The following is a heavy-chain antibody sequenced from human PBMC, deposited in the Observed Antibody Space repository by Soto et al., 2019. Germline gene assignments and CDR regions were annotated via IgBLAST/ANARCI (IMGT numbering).Heavy chain of an antibody. D-gene: IGHD3-10*01. CDR3: AKGPQGGYYDSGSFYSSVY. CDR1: GGSFNGYY. Sequence: SEALSLTCAVYGGSFNGYYWSWIRQPPGKGLEWIGEVNHSGSANYNPTFKSRASISVDTSKNQLSLQLSSVTAADTAVYYCAKGPQGGYYDSGSFYSSVYWGQGTQVTVS. V-gene: IGHV4-34*01. CDR2: VNHSGSA. J-gene: IGHJ4*02.